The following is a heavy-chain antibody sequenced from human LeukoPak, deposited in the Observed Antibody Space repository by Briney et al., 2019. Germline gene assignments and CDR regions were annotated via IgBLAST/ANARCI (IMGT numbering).Heavy chain of an antibody. D-gene: IGHD2-21*01. V-gene: IGHV3-74*01. Sequence: GGSLRLSCEAAGFTLTPYWIHWVRQAPGKGLVWVARINSDGRDTGYADSVKGRLTISRDNAKNTVYLQMNSLRAEDTAVYYCVRDCCSWDAFDIWGQGTMVTVSS. J-gene: IGHJ3*02. CDR2: INSDGRDT. CDR1: GFTLTPYW. CDR3: VRDCCSWDAFDI.